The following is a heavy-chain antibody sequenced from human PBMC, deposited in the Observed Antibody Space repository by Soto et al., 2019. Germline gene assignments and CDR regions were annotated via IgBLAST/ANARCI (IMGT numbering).Heavy chain of an antibody. CDR1: GGTFSSYA. CDR2: IIPIFGTA. V-gene: IGHV1-69*06. CDR3: ARGPATTVASPGDYYYYYGMDV. J-gene: IGHJ6*02. Sequence: GASVKVSCKASGGTFSSYAISWVRQAPGQGLEWMGGIIPIFGTANYAQKFQGRVTITADKSTSTAYMELSSLRSEDTAVYYCARGPATTVASPGDYYYYYGMDVWGQGTTVTVSS. D-gene: IGHD4-17*01.